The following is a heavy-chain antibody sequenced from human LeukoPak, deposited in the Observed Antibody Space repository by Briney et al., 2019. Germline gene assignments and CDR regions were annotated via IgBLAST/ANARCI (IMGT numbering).Heavy chain of an antibody. Sequence: PSETLSLTCGVSGGSFSGFFWTWIRQSPGRGLEWIGEINRRGTTYYNPSLESRLAISLDTSRNLFFLNLTSVTAADTAVYFCARGGTTYFSGSGTHPWGQGTLVTVSS. D-gene: IGHD3-10*01. CDR2: INRRGTT. CDR3: ARGGTTYFSGSGTHP. V-gene: IGHV4-34*01. CDR1: GGSFSGFF. J-gene: IGHJ5*02.